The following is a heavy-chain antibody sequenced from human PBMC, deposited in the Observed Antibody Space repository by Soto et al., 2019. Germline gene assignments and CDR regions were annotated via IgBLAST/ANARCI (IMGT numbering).Heavy chain of an antibody. CDR1: GYTFTSYG. J-gene: IGHJ4*02. V-gene: IGHV1-18*01. D-gene: IGHD1-26*01. CDR2: ISAYNGNT. CDR3: ARDDSGSTFSFDC. Sequence: ASVKVSCKASGYTFTSYGISWVRQAPGQGLEWMGWISAYNGNTNYAQKLQGRVTMTTDTSTSTAYVELRSLRSDDTAVYYCARDDSGSTFSFDCWGQGTLVTVSS.